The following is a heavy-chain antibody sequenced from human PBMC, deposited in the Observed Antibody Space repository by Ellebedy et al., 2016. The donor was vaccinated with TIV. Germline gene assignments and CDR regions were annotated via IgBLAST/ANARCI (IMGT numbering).Heavy chain of an antibody. J-gene: IGHJ4*02. Sequence: GESLKISCAASGFTFSNYAMGWVRQAPGKGLEWVSAIRGAVMSTFYADSVKGRFTISKDNSKNTVYLQMNNLRAEDTAVYYCARDTLVGVTDSYFDYWGQGTLVTVSS. CDR2: IRGAVMST. V-gene: IGHV3-23*01. CDR1: GFTFSNYA. CDR3: ARDTLVGVTDSYFDY. D-gene: IGHD1-26*01.